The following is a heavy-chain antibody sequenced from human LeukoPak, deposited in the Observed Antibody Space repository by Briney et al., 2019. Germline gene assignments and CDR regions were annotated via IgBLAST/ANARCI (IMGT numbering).Heavy chain of an antibody. Sequence: PGGSLRLSCAASGXTFSSYVMSWVRQAPGKGLEWVSSTSGSGGSTYYADSVKGRFTISRDNSKNTLSLQMNSLRAEDTAVYYCAKSGGDYAWGQGTLVTISS. J-gene: IGHJ5*02. CDR3: AKSGGDYA. CDR1: GXTFSSYV. V-gene: IGHV3-23*01. D-gene: IGHD2-21*02. CDR2: TSGSGGST.